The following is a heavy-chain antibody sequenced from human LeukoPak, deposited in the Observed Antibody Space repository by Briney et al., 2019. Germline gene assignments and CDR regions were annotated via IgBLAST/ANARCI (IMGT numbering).Heavy chain of an antibody. D-gene: IGHD3-22*01. CDR3: ARGIPGYFGTSGYYYEY. J-gene: IGHJ4*02. CDR1: GYSISSGYY. Sequence: SETLSLTCTVSGYSISSGYYWGWIRQPPGKGLEWIGSIYHSGSTYYNPSLKSRVTISVDNSRNEFSLSLSSVSAADTAVYYCARGIPGYFGTSGYYYEYWGQGTLVTVSS. V-gene: IGHV4-38-2*02. CDR2: IYHSGST.